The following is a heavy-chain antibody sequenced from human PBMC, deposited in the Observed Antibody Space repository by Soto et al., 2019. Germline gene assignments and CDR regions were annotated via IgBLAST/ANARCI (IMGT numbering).Heavy chain of an antibody. Sequence: SETLSLTCTVSGGSISSGGYYWSWIRQHPGKGLEWIGYIYYSGSTYYNPSLKSRVTISVDTSKNQFSLKLSSVTAADTAVYYCAGDVWDDIVPGGMDVWGQGTTVTVSS. CDR1: GGSISSGGYY. V-gene: IGHV4-31*03. CDR3: AGDVWDDIVPGGMDV. D-gene: IGHD2-15*01. J-gene: IGHJ6*02. CDR2: IYYSGST.